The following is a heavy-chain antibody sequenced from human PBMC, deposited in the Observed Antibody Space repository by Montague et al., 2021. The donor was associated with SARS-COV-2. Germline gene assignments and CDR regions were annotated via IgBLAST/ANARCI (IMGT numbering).Heavy chain of an antibody. Sequence: CAISGDSVSSNRAAWNWIKQSPSRGLEWLGRTYYRSRWLNDYAVSIRSRITINPDTSKNQFSLQLNSVTPEDTAVYYCARATEWRGYYYYYYMDVWGKGTTVTVSS. CDR1: GDSVSSNRAA. D-gene: IGHD1-14*01. CDR2: TYYRSRWLN. J-gene: IGHJ6*03. V-gene: IGHV6-1*01. CDR3: ARATEWRGYYYYYYMDV.